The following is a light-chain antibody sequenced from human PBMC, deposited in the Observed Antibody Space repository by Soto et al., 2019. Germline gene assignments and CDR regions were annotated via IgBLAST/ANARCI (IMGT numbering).Light chain of an antibody. CDR1: NSNIGSNT. J-gene: IGLJ3*02. CDR3: ISYTSSSTWV. CDR2: EVS. Sequence: QSVLTQPPSASGTPGQRVTISCSGSNSNIGSNTVNWYQQLPGTAPKLMIYEVSNRPSGVSDRFSGSRSGNTASLTISGLQAEDESDYYCISYTSSSTWVFGGGTQLTVL. V-gene: IGLV1-44*01.